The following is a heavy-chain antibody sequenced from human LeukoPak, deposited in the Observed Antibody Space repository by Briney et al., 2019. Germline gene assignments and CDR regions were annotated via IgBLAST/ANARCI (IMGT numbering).Heavy chain of an antibody. V-gene: IGHV4-39*07. D-gene: IGHD1-1*01. CDR1: GGSISSSSYY. CDR3: ARANETPTHYFDY. Sequence: SETLSLTCTVSGGSISSSSYYWGWIRQPPGKGLEWIGSIYYSGSTYYNPSLKSRVTISVDTSKNQFSLKLSSVTAADTAVYYCARANETPTHYFDYWGQGTLVTVSS. J-gene: IGHJ4*02. CDR2: IYYSGST.